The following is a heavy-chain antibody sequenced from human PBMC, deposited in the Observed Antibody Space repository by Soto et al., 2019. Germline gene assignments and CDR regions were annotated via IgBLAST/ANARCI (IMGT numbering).Heavy chain of an antibody. D-gene: IGHD3-10*01. CDR3: ARGPGGNYYYYYGMDV. V-gene: IGHV4-34*01. J-gene: IGHJ6*02. CDR2: INHSGST. CDR1: GGSFSGYY. Sequence: SETLSLTCAVYGGSFSGYYWSWIRQPPGKGLEWIGEINHSGSTNYNPSLKSRVTISVDTSKNQFSLKLSSVTAADTAVYYCARGPGGNYYYYYGMDVWGQGTTVTVSS.